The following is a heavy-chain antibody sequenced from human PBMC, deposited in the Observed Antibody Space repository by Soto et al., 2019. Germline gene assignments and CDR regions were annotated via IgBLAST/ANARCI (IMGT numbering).Heavy chain of an antibody. CDR2: IWFDGSNK. CDR3: ATTGPY. Sequence: LRLSCAASGFTFSSYGMHWVRQAPGKGLEWVAVIWFDGSNKFYADSVKGRFTISRDNSKNTVSLQMNSLRDEDSAAYYCATTGPYWXQGTLVTVSS. CDR1: GFTFSSYG. J-gene: IGHJ4*02. V-gene: IGHV3-33*01.